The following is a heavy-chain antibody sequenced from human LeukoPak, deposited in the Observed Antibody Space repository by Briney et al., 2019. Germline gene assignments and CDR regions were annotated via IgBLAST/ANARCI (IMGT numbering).Heavy chain of an antibody. CDR3: ARSPYYDILTGSRGTFDY. J-gene: IGHJ4*02. Sequence: SGPTLVNPTQTLTLTCTFSGFSLSTRGVGVGWIRQPPGKALERLALIYWDDDKRYSPSLKSRLTISKDTSKNQVVLTMTNMDPVDTATYYCARSPYYDILTGSRGTFDYWGQGTLVTVSS. D-gene: IGHD3-9*01. CDR1: GFSLSTRGVG. CDR2: IYWDDDK. V-gene: IGHV2-5*02.